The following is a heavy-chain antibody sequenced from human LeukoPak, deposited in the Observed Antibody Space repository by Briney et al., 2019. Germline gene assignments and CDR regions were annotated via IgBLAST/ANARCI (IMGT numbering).Heavy chain of an antibody. D-gene: IGHD3-22*01. CDR1: GGSFSGYY. Sequence: PSETLSLTCAVYGGSFSGYYWSWIRQPPGKGLEWIGEINHSGSTNYNPSLKSRVTISVDTSKNQFSLKLSSVTAADTAVYYCARRRTKRITMIVVIKGYYFDYWGQGTLVTVSS. J-gene: IGHJ4*02. V-gene: IGHV4-34*01. CDR2: INHSGST. CDR3: ARRRTKRITMIVVIKGYYFDY.